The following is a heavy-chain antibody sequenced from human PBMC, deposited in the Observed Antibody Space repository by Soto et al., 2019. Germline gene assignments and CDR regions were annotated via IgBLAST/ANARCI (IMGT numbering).Heavy chain of an antibody. Sequence: QVQLQQWGAGLLKPSETLSLTCAVSGGSLSGYYWSWIRQPPGQGLEWMGEINHGGSTNYSPPLKSRVTTSVDTSTNQFSSLLLSVAAAATAVYYCSRRTLLAAAWTGSAFDIWGQGTMVTVSS. V-gene: IGHV4-34*01. CDR1: GGSLSGYY. D-gene: IGHD6-13*01. J-gene: IGHJ3*02. CDR2: INHGGST. CDR3: SRRTLLAAAWTGSAFDI.